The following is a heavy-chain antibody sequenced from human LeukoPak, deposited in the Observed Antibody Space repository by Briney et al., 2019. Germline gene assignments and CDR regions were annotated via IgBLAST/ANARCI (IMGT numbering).Heavy chain of an antibody. CDR1: GFTFSDYY. V-gene: IGHV3-11*01. J-gene: IGHJ4*02. Sequence: GGFPRLSCAAPGFTFSDYYISWIRQAPGKGLEWVSDISSSGDITSYADSVKGRFTISRDNAKKSLHLQMNSLRAGDSAVYYCAREEVDGSFDYWGQGTQVTVS. D-gene: IGHD6-19*01. CDR3: AREEVDGSFDY. CDR2: ISSSGDIT.